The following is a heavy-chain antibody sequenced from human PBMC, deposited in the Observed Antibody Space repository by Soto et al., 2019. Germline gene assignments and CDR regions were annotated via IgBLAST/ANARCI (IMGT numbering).Heavy chain of an antibody. J-gene: IGHJ4*02. CDR1: GYTFTSYD. D-gene: IGHD2-15*01. Sequence: QVQLVQSGAELKKPGASVKVSCKASGYTFTSYDINWVRQATGQGLESMGWRNPNSGNTGYAQKFQGRVTMTRNTSISTAYMELSSLRSEDTAVYYCARGNEYGGNFDYGGQGTLVTVSS. V-gene: IGHV1-8*01. CDR3: ARGNEYGGNFDY. CDR2: RNPNSGNT.